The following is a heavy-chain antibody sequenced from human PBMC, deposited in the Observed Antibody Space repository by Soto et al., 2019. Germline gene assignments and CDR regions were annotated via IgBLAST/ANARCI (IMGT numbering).Heavy chain of an antibody. V-gene: IGHV5-51*01. CDR1: GDSFTTYW. CDR3: ARPARESYYGMDV. CDR2: IYPGDSDT. J-gene: IGHJ6*02. D-gene: IGHD1-26*01. Sequence: PGESLKISCKGFGDSFTTYWVGWVRQMPGKGLEWMGIIYPGDSDTTYSPSFQGQVTMSADRSISTAYLQWSSLKASDTAMYYCARPARESYYGMDVWGQGTTVTVSS.